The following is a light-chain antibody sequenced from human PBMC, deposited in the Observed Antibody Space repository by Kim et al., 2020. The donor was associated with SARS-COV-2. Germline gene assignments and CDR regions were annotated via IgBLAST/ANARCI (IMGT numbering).Light chain of an antibody. V-gene: IGKV3D-15*01. Sequence: EIVMTQSPATLSVSPGERATLSCRASQSVSNNLAWYQQRPGQAPRLLIYGASTRATGIPARFSGSGSGTVFTLTISSLQSEDFAVYYCQQYDNWPLTFGQGTKVDTK. CDR3: QQYDNWPLT. J-gene: IGKJ1*01. CDR2: GAS. CDR1: QSVSNN.